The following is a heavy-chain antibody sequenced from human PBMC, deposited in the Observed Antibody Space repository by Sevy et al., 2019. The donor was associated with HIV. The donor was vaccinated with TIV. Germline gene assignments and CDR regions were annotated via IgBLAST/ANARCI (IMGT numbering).Heavy chain of an antibody. CDR3: ARDVFLSGYYMDYMDV. D-gene: IGHD3-3*01. CDR1: GFTFSSYW. CDR2: IKQDGSEK. V-gene: IGHV3-7*01. Sequence: GGSLRLSCAASGFTFSSYWMSWVRQAPGKGLEWVANIKQDGSEKYYVDSVKGRFTISRDNAKNSLYLQMNSLRAEETAVYYCARDVFLSGYYMDYMDVWGKGTTVTVSS. J-gene: IGHJ6*03.